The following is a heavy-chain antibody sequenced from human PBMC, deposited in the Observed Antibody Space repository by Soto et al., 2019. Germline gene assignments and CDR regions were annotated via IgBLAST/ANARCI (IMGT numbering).Heavy chain of an antibody. J-gene: IGHJ6*02. CDR2: INHNSGGT. CDR1: GYTFTGYH. V-gene: IGHV1-2*04. D-gene: IGHD3-10*01. Sequence: ASVKGSCKASGYTFTGYHMRWVLQAPEQCLEWRECINHNSGGTNYAKKFQGWVTMTRDTSISTAYMELSRLRSDDTAVYYCARDRASQDGSGSYYDYYYYGMEVWGQGTLVTVSS. CDR3: ARDRASQDGSGSYYDYYYYGMEV.